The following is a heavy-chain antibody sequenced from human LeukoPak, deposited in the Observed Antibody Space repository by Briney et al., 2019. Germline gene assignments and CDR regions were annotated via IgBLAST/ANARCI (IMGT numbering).Heavy chain of an antibody. CDR2: IYYSGST. CDR1: GGSISSYY. V-gene: IGHV4-59*01. Sequence: SETLSLTCTVSGGSISSYYWSWIRQPPGKGLEWIGYIYYSGSTNYNPSLKSRVTISVDTSKNQFSLKLSSVTAVDTAVYYCARDRLRGVYFDYWGQGTLVTVSS. D-gene: IGHD3-10*01. J-gene: IGHJ4*02. CDR3: ARDRLRGVYFDY.